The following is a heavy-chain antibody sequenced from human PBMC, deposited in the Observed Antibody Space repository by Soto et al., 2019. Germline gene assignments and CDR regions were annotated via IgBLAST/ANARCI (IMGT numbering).Heavy chain of an antibody. V-gene: IGHV1-3*01. CDR3: ARSSPTNYDILTGYYPPPDYYYYMDV. J-gene: IGHJ6*03. D-gene: IGHD3-9*01. CDR1: GYTFTRYA. Sequence: SVKVSCKSSGYTFTRYAIHSVRQAPVQILEWMRCVKVGNGNTKYSQKFQGRVTITRDTYASTAYMELSSLRSEDTAVYYCARSSPTNYDILTGYYPPPDYYYYMDVWGKGTTVTVSS. CDR2: VKVGNGNT.